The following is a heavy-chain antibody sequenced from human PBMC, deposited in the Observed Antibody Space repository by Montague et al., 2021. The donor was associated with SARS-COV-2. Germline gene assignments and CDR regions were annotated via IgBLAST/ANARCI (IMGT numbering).Heavy chain of an antibody. CDR1: GFTFSNYA. V-gene: IGHV3-30-3*01. CDR2: ISYDGSNK. CDR3: ARERWIQLAFYYYYGMDV. J-gene: IGHJ6*02. Sequence: SLRLSCAASGFTFSNYAMHWVRQAPGKGLEWVAVISYDGSNKYXXXSXXXRFXISRDNSKNTLYLQLNSLRAEATAVYYCARERWIQLAFYYYYGMDVWGQGTTVTVSS. D-gene: IGHD5-18*01.